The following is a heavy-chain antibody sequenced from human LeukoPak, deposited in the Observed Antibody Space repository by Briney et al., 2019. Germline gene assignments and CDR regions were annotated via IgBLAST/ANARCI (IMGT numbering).Heavy chain of an antibody. CDR2: ISSSGSNI. V-gene: IGHV3-48*03. CDR1: GFTFSNYG. J-gene: IGHJ4*02. D-gene: IGHD6-13*01. Sequence: GGSLRLSCAASGFTFSNYGLNWVRQAPAKGLEWVSYISSSGSNIYYADSAKGRFTISRDNAKNSLYLQMNSLRADDTAVYYCAREGIAAAGDFDHWGQGSLVTVSS. CDR3: AREGIAAAGDFDH.